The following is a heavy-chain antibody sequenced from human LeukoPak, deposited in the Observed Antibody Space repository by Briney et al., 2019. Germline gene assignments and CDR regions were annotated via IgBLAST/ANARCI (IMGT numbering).Heavy chain of an antibody. CDR2: ISSGSTI. V-gene: IGHV3-48*01. D-gene: IGHD6-13*01. Sequence: PGGSLRLSRAASGFTFSSYSMNWVRQAPGKGLEWVSYISSGSTIYYADSVKGRFTISRDNAKNSLYLQMNSLRAEDTAVYYCAREGYSPYWGQGTLVTVSS. CDR3: AREGYSPY. J-gene: IGHJ4*02. CDR1: GFTFSSYS.